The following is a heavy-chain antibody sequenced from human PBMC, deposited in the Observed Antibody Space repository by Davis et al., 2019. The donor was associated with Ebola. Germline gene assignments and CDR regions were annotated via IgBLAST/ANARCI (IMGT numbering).Heavy chain of an antibody. CDR3: ARELYYSDY. V-gene: IGHV3-7*01. CDR1: GFTFSSYW. CDR2: IKQDGSEM. Sequence: GESLKISCVGSGFTFSSYWMSWVRQAPGKGLEWVANIKQDGSEMYYVDSVKGRFTISRDNAKNSLYLQVNSLRAEDTAMYYCARELYYSDYWGQGTLVTVSS. D-gene: IGHD2-15*01. J-gene: IGHJ4*02.